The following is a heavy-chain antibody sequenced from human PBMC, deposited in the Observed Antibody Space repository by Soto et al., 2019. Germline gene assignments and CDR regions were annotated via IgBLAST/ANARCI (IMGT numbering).Heavy chain of an antibody. V-gene: IGHV2-5*02. Sequence: QITLKESGPPLVKPTQPLTLTCSCSGFSLDSNGVGVGWIRQPPGKALEWLALIYWDDDKVYRPSLQSRLTITKDTANNQVVLTMTDMDPVDTATYYCIHTSLYEGDFWGQGTLVTVSS. CDR3: IHTSLYEGDF. D-gene: IGHD5-12*01. J-gene: IGHJ4*02. CDR2: IYWDDDK. CDR1: GFSLDSNGVG.